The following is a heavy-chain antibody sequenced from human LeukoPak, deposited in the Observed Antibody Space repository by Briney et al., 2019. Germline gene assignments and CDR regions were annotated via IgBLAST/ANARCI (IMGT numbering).Heavy chain of an antibody. V-gene: IGHV1-46*01. CDR3: AREIRTGTTRGYYYYYMDV. Sequence: RASVTVSCTASGYTFTIYYMHWVRQAPGQGLEWMGIINPSGGSTSYAQKFQGRVTMTRDMSTSTVYMELSSLRSEDTAVYYCAREIRTGTTRGYYYYYMDVWGKGTTVTVSS. J-gene: IGHJ6*03. CDR1: GYTFTIYY. D-gene: IGHD1-1*01. CDR2: INPSGGST.